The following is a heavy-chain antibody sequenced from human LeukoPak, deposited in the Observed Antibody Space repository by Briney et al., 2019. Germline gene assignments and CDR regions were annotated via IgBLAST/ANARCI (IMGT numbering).Heavy chain of an antibody. CDR1: GFSLSTSGVG. CDR3: AHRTYYYDSSGPKPNWFDP. Sequence: SGPTLVKPTQTLTLTCTFSGFSLSTSGVGVGWIRQPPGKALEWLALIYWNDDKRYSPSLKSRLTITKDTSKNQVVLTMTNMDPVDTATYYCAHRTYYYDSSGPKPNWFDPWGQGTLVTVSS. CDR2: IYWNDDK. D-gene: IGHD3-22*01. V-gene: IGHV2-5*01. J-gene: IGHJ5*02.